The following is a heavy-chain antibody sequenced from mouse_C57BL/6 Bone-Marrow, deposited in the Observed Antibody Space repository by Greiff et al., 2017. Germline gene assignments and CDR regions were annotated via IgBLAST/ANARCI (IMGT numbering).Heavy chain of an antibody. CDR2: FYPGSGSI. Sequence: QVQLQQSGAELVKPGASVKLSCKASGYTFTEYTIHWVKQRSGQGLEWIGWFYPGSGSIKYNEKFKDKATLTADKSSSTVYMELSRLTSEDSAVYFCARREDEVYYDYEGGFAYWGQGTLVTVSA. D-gene: IGHD2-4*01. CDR1: GYTFTEYT. CDR3: ARREDEVYYDYEGGFAY. J-gene: IGHJ3*01. V-gene: IGHV1-62-2*01.